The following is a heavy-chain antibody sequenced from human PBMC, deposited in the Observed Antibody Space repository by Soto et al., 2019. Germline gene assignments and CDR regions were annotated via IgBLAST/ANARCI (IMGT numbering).Heavy chain of an antibody. V-gene: IGHV4-39*07. CDR2: IYYSGST. D-gene: IGHD6-13*01. CDR3: AREIAAAGAPYHYMDV. J-gene: IGHJ6*03. CDR1: GGSTSSSSYY. Sequence: SETLSLTCTVSGGSTSSSSYYWGWIRQPPGKGLEWIGSIYYSGSTYYNPSLKSRVTISADTSKNQFSLKLSSVTAADAAVYYCAREIAAAGAPYHYMDVWGKGTTVTVSS.